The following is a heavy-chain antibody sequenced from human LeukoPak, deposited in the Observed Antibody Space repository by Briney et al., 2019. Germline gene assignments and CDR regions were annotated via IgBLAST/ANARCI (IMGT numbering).Heavy chain of an antibody. J-gene: IGHJ4*02. CDR2: INTNTGNP. D-gene: IGHD6-6*01. Sequence: ASVKVSCKAPGYTFTSYAMNWVRQAPGQGLEWMGWINTNTGNPTYAQGFTGRFVFSLDTSVSTAYLQWSSLKASDTAMYYCARRQARGQQLEGYWGQGTLVTVSS. CDR1: GYTFTSYA. CDR3: ARRQARGQQLEGY. V-gene: IGHV7-4-1*02.